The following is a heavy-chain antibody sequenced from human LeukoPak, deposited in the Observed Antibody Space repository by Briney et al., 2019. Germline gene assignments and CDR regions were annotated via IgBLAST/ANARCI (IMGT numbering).Heavy chain of an antibody. V-gene: IGHV4-39*02. J-gene: IGHJ5*01. CDR2: IFRTACN. D-gene: IGHD3-10*01. Sequence: SETLSLTCTVSGGSIGSSSYYWGWIRQPPGKGLEWIGSIFRTACNDYSGSLKSRVSISVDTSKNHIALNLTSVTAADTAVYFCARRVGFYGSGSLNYFDPWGQGILVSVSS. CDR3: ARRVGFYGSGSLNYFDP. CDR1: GGSIGSSSYY.